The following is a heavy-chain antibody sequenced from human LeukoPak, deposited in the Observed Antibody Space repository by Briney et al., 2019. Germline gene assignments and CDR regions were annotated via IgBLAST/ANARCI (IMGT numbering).Heavy chain of an antibody. CDR2: ISGSGGST. CDR1: GFTFSSYA. J-gene: IGHJ4*02. CDR3: AKAPTSRGGSGGHFDY. V-gene: IGHV3-23*01. Sequence: GGSLRLSCAASGFTFSSYAMSWVRQAPGKGLEWVSAISGSGGSTYYADSVKGRFTISRDNSKNTLYLQMNSLRAEDTAVYYCAKAPTSRGGSGGHFDYWGQGTLVTVSS. D-gene: IGHD3-10*01.